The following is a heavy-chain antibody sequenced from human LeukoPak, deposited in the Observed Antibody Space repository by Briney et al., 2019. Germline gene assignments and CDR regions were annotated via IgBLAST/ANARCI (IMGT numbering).Heavy chain of an antibody. CDR2: ISSSGSTI. CDR3: ARGAYYYGSGSSFDY. J-gene: IGHJ4*02. CDR1: GFTFSSYE. Sequence: GGSLRLSCAASGFTFSSYEMNCVRQAPGKGLEWVSYISSSGSTIYYADSAKGRFTISRDNSKNTLYLQMNSLRAEDTAVYYCARGAYYYGSGSSFDYWGQGTLVTVSS. D-gene: IGHD3-10*01. V-gene: IGHV3-48*03.